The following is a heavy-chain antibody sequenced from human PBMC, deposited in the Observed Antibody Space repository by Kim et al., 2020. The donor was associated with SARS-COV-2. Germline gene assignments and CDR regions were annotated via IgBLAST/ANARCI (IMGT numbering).Heavy chain of an antibody. J-gene: IGHJ5*02. CDR1: GYTFTSYA. V-gene: IGHV1-3*01. CDR3: AIYGSGSPHFP. CDR2: INAGNGNT. Sequence: ASVKVSCKASGYTFTSYALHWVRQAPGQRLEWMGWINAGNGNTKYSQKFQGRVTITRDTSASTAYMELSSLRSEDTDVYYCAIYGSGSPHFPWGQGALVTVSS. D-gene: IGHD3-10*01.